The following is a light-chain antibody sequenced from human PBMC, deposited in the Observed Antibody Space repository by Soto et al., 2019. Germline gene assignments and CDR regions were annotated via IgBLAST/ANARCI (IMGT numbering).Light chain of an antibody. V-gene: IGLV2-14*03. CDR3: TSYTTRRLYV. CDR2: DVS. Sequence: QCVLTQPASVSGSPGQSITISCTGTSSDVGAYEYVSWYQQHPGKAPKLLIYDVSNRPSGVSTRFSGSKSGNTASLTISGLQAEDEGDYYCTSYTTRRLYVFGSGTKVTVL. J-gene: IGLJ1*01. CDR1: SSDVGAYEY.